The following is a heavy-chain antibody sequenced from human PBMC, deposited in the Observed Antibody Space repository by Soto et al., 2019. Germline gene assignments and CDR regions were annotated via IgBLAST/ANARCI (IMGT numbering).Heavy chain of an antibody. CDR2: ISYEGSNT. V-gene: IGHV3-30-3*01. D-gene: IGHD1-1*01. J-gene: IGHJ6*02. Sequence: QVHLVESGGGVVQPGRSLRLSCVASGFTFGTYGIHWVRQAPGKGLQWVALISYEGSNTYYADSVRGRFTISRDNAKNTLYLQMNSLRPEESGVYFCARVTPGNNLYYFSGLDVWGQGTSVTVSS. CDR3: ARVTPGNNLYYFSGLDV. CDR1: GFTFGTYG.